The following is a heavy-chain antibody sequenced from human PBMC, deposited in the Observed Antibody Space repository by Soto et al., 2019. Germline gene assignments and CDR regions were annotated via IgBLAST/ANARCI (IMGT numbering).Heavy chain of an antibody. CDR2: ISGYNGDT. CDR3: AKNGQPPYYYYGLDV. J-gene: IGHJ6*02. Sequence: QGQLVQSEAEVKKPGASVKVSCKASGYTFTRYGISWVRQAPGQGLEWMGWISGYNGDTTYEQKFQGRVSMTIDTPTGTAYMELRSLTSDDRAAYYCAKNGQPPYYYYGLDVWGQGSKVTVSS. D-gene: IGHD2-8*01. CDR1: GYTFTRYG. V-gene: IGHV1-18*01.